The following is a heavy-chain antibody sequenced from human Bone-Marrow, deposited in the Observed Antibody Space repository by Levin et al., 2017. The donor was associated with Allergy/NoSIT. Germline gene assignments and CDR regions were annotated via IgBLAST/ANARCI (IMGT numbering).Heavy chain of an antibody. CDR2: IWYDGSNE. CDR3: ARDSVEVVEPAPDDNNQPSLLMDV. Sequence: GGSLRLSCATSGFTFTTYAMHWVRQAPGKGLEWMAVIWYDGSNEYYADSVRGRFTISRDNSKNTLYLQMNSLRAEDPAVYFCARDSVEVVEPAPDDNNQPSLLMDVWGQGTTVIVSS. V-gene: IGHV3-33*01. D-gene: IGHD3-22*01. J-gene: IGHJ6*02. CDR1: GFTFTTYA.